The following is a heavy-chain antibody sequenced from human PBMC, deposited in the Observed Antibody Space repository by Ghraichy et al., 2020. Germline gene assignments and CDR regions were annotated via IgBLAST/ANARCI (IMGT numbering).Heavy chain of an antibody. Sequence: ASVKVSCKASGYTFTGYYMHWVRQAPGQGLEWMGWINPNSGGTNYAQKFQGRVTMTRDTSISTAYMELSRLRSDDTAVYYCARDLSYYYDSSGYCFDYWGQGTLVTVSS. V-gene: IGHV1-2*02. CDR2: INPNSGGT. CDR3: ARDLSYYYDSSGYCFDY. J-gene: IGHJ4*02. CDR1: GYTFTGYY. D-gene: IGHD3-22*01.